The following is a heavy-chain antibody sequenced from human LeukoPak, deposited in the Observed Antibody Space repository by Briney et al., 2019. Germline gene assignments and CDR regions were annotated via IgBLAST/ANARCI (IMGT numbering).Heavy chain of an antibody. CDR1: GFTFSNYR. CDR2: INADGSVE. D-gene: IGHD3-16*02. V-gene: IGHV3-7*01. Sequence: GGSLRLSCAASGFTFSNYRMAWVRHAPGKGLEWVANINADGSVEYLVDSVQGRFSIFRDNAKDQLYLQMNSLRAEDTAVYYCATYRVSHGMDVWGQGTTVTVSS. CDR3: ATYRVSHGMDV. J-gene: IGHJ6*02.